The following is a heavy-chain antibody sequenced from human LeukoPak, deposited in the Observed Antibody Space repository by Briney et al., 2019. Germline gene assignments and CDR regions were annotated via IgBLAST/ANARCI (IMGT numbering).Heavy chain of an antibody. CDR2: INHSGST. D-gene: IGHD4-17*01. CDR1: GGSFSGNY. J-gene: IGHJ4*02. V-gene: IGHV4-34*01. Sequence: SETLSLTCAVYGGSFSGNYWSWIRQPPGKGLEWIGEINHSGSTNYNPSLKSRVTISVDTSKKQFSLKLSSVTAADTAVYYCASLRILDDYGDYSYWGQGTLVTVSS. CDR3: ASLRILDDYGDYSY.